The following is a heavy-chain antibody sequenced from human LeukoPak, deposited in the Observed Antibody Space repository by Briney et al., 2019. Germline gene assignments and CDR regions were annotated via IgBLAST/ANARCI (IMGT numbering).Heavy chain of an antibody. V-gene: IGHV4-39*01. CDR3: AKLPTDYYGSGGPDG. CDR2: IYYSGST. CDR1: GGSISSSNYY. J-gene: IGHJ4*02. D-gene: IGHD3-10*01. Sequence: PSETLSLTCTVSGGSISSSNYYWAWIRQPPGKGLEWVGTIYYSGSTYYSPSLKSRVTISVDTSKNQFSLKLSSVTAADTAVYYCAKLPTDYYGSGGPDGWGRGTLVTVSS.